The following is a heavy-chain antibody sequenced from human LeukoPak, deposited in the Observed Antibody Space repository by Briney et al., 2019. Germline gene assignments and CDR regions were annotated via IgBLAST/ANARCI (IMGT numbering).Heavy chain of an antibody. J-gene: IGHJ3*02. CDR2: IYYSGST. Sequence: SETLSLTCTVSGGSISSSSYYWGWIRQPPGKGLEWIGSIYYSGSTYYNPSLKSRVTISVDTSKNQFSLKLSSVTAADAAVYYCARPMYYYDSSGYLPRSAFDIWGQGTMVTVSS. CDR3: ARPMYYYDSSGYLPRSAFDI. D-gene: IGHD3-22*01. V-gene: IGHV4-39*01. CDR1: GGSISSSSYY.